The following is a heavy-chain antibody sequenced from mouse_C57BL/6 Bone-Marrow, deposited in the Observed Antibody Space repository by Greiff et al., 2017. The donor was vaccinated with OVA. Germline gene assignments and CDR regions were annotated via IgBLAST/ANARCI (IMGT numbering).Heavy chain of an antibody. J-gene: IGHJ2*01. Sequence: QVQLQQPGAELVMPGALVKLSCKASGYTFTSYWMHWVKQRPGQGLEWIGEIDPSDSYTNYNQKFKGKSTLTVDKSSSTAYMQLSSLTSEDSAVYYCARESSSGYGYYFDYWGQGTTLTVSS. CDR1: GYTFTSYW. CDR2: IDPSDSYT. V-gene: IGHV1-69*01. CDR3: ARESSSGYGYYFDY. D-gene: IGHD3-2*02.